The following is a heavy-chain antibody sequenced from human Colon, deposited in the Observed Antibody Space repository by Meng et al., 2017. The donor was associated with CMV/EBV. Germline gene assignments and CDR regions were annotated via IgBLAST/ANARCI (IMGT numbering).Heavy chain of an antibody. V-gene: IGHV4-39*01. Sequence: SISSSSYYWGWIRQPPGKGLEWIGSISYRGSNYHNPSLKSRVTMSVDTSKNHFSLKLSSVTAADTAIYYCARHGPPGYTNAWHIHDFWGQGTLVTVSS. CDR1: SISSSSYY. D-gene: IGHD2-2*02. CDR2: ISYRGSN. CDR3: ARHGPPGYTNAWHIHDF. J-gene: IGHJ4*02.